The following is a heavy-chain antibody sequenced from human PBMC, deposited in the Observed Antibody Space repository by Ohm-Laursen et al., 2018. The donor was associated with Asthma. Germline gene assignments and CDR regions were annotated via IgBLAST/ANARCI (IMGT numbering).Heavy chain of an antibody. Sequence: SLRLSCAASGFTFSSYAMHWVRQAPGKGLEWVAVISYDGSNKYYADSVKGRFTISRDNSKSTLYLQMNSLRAEDTAVYYCAREVAAAHDWGQGTLVTVSS. J-gene: IGHJ4*02. D-gene: IGHD6-13*01. CDR1: GFTFSSYA. V-gene: IGHV3-30-3*01. CDR3: AREVAAAHD. CDR2: ISYDGSNK.